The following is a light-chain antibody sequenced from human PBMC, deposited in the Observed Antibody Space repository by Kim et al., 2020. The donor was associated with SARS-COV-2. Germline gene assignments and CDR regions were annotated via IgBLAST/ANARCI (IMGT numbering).Light chain of an antibody. CDR3: TSRTTSSTWL. CDR1: TSDIGTYNY. J-gene: IGLJ3*02. Sequence: QSALTQPASVSGSPGQSITISCTGTTSDIGTYNYVSWYQQHPGKAPKLMIFDVSKRPSGVSDRFSGSKSGNTASLTISGLQAEDEADYYCTSRTTSSTWLFGGGTQLTVL. V-gene: IGLV2-14*03. CDR2: DVS.